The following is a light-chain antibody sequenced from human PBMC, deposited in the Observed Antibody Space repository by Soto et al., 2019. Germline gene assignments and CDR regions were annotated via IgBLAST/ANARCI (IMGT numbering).Light chain of an antibody. CDR1: QGIRDA. CDR2: AAS. CDR3: LQHNSYPQT. V-gene: IGKV1-17*01. Sequence: DIQMTQSPSSLSASVGDRVTITCRASQGIRDALGWYQQKPGKAPKRLIYAASSLQSGVPSRLSGSGSGTEFTLTISSLQPEEFASYYCLQHNSYPQTFGQRTKVEIK. J-gene: IGKJ1*01.